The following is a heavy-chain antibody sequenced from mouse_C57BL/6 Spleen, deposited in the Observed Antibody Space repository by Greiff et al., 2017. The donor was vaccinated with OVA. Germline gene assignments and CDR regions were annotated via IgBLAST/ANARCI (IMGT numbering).Heavy chain of an antibody. CDR2: ISGGGGNT. CDR1: GFTFSSYT. V-gene: IGHV5-9*01. D-gene: IGHD1-1*01. J-gene: IGHJ1*03. Sequence: EVKLMESGGGLVKPGGSLKLSCAASGFTFSSYTMSWVRQTPEKRLEWVATISGGGGNTYYPDSVKGRFTISRDNAKNTLYLQMSSLRSEDTALYYCARQVNRYYGSSYWYFDVWGTGTTVTVSS. CDR3: ARQVNRYYGSSYWYFDV.